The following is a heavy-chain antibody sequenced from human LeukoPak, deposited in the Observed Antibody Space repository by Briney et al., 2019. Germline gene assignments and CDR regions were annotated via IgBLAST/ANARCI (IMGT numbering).Heavy chain of an antibody. CDR1: GFTFSTYA. CDR3: AKDRRGNGYNPGGY. Sequence: GGSLRLSCAASGFTFSTYAMTWVRQAPGKGLEWVSTISGNGYSTYYADSVKGRFTISRDNSKNTLYLQMNSLRAEDTAVYYCAKDRRGNGYNPGGYWGQGTLVTVSS. D-gene: IGHD5-24*01. V-gene: IGHV3-23*01. J-gene: IGHJ4*02. CDR2: ISGNGYST.